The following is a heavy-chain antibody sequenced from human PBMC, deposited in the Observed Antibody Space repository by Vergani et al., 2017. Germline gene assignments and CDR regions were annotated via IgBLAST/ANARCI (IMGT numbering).Heavy chain of an antibody. CDR2: ISSSGSTI. Sequence: EVQLVESGGGLVQPGGSLRLSCAASGFTFSSYEMNWVRQAPGKGLEWVSYISSSGSTIYYADSVKGRFTISRDNAKNSLYLQMNSLRAEDTAVYYCAKDGDYYGSGSYRYWGQGTLVTVSS. V-gene: IGHV3-48*03. J-gene: IGHJ4*02. CDR1: GFTFSSYE. CDR3: AKDGDYYGSGSYRY. D-gene: IGHD3-10*01.